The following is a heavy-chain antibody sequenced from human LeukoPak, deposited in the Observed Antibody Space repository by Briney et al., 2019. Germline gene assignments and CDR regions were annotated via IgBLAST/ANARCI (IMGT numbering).Heavy chain of an antibody. D-gene: IGHD5-24*01. J-gene: IGHJ3*02. CDR2: TSSSGSTI. CDR1: GFTFSSYE. V-gene: IGHV3-48*03. Sequence: GGSLRLSCAASGFTFSSYEMNWVRQAPGKGLEWVSYTSSSGSTIYYADSVKGRFTISRDNAKNSLYLQMNSLRAEDTAVYYCARASGERWLQSDAFDIWGQGTMVTVSS. CDR3: ARASGERWLQSDAFDI.